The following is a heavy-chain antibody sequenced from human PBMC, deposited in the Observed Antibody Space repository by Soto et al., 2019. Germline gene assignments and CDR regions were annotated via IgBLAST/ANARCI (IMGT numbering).Heavy chain of an antibody. D-gene: IGHD6-19*01. Sequence: SETLSLTCTVSGGSISSGGYYWSWIRQHPGKGLEWIGYIYYSGSTYYNPSLKSRVTISVDTSKNQFSLKLSSVTAADTAVYYCARLMADYYYYGMDVWGQGTTVTVSS. V-gene: IGHV4-31*03. CDR3: ARLMADYYYYGMDV. CDR2: IYYSGST. CDR1: GGSISSGGYY. J-gene: IGHJ6*02.